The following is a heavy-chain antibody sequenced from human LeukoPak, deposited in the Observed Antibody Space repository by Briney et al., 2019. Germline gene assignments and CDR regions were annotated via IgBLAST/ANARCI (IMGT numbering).Heavy chain of an antibody. CDR1: GYTFSSYG. CDR2: ISAYNGNT. V-gene: IGHV1-18*01. D-gene: IGHD2-8*01. CDR3: ARGESSDIILVVLAY. Sequence: GASVKVSCKASGYTFSSYGMSWGRQAPGQGLEWMGWISAYNGNTNYAQKLQGRVTMTTDTSTSTAYMELRSLRSDDTAVYYCARGESSDIILVVLAYWRRGTLVTVSS. J-gene: IGHJ4*02.